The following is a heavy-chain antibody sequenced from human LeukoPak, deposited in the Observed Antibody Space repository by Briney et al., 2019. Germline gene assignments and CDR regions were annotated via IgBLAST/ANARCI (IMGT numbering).Heavy chain of an antibody. D-gene: IGHD4/OR15-4a*01. J-gene: IGHJ4*02. Sequence: GGSLRLSCVASGFTFSTYTFNWVRRAPGKRLEWLSYISSGGLTIFYADSVKGRFTISRDNTKNAIYLDMTNLRAEDTAVYYCARDFDYGDYIDFWGQGTLVAVSS. CDR1: GFTFSTYT. V-gene: IGHV3-48*04. CDR2: ISSGGLTI. CDR3: ARDFDYGDYIDF.